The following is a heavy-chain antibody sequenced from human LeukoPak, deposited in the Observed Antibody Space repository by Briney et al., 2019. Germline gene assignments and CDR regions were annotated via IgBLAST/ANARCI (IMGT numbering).Heavy chain of an antibody. J-gene: IGHJ3*02. Sequence: ASVTVSCKASGYIFSIYAMHWVRQAPGQRPEWMGWINAGNGDTKYSQKFQGRVTITRDTSTSTAYMELSSLRSEDTAVYYCARATIFGVVIRSSDAFDIWGQGTMVTVSS. CDR3: ARATIFGVVIRSSDAFDI. V-gene: IGHV1-3*01. CDR1: GYIFSIYA. CDR2: INAGNGDT. D-gene: IGHD3-3*01.